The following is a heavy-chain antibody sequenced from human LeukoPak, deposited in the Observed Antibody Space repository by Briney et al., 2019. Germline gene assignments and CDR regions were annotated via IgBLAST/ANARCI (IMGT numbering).Heavy chain of an antibody. D-gene: IGHD1-26*01. CDR2: TYYRSKWYN. J-gene: IGHJ5*02. CDR1: GDSVSSNSAA. Sequence: SQTLSLTCAISGDSVSSNSAAWNWIRQSPSRGLEWLGRTYYRSKWYNDYAVSVKSRITINPDTSKNQFSLQLNSVTPEDTAVYYCARALGAIVGATHGNWFDPWGQGTLVTVSS. CDR3: ARALGAIVGATHGNWFDP. V-gene: IGHV6-1*01.